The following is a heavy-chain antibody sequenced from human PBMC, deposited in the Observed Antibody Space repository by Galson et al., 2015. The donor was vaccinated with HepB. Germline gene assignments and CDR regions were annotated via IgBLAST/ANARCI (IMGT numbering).Heavy chain of an antibody. D-gene: IGHD3-22*01. CDR1: VFAFSNYA. CDR3: AKEFYYDNSGYYGDAFDI. V-gene: IGHV3-23*01. Sequence: LRLSCATSVFAFSNYAMNWVRQAPGRGLEWVSEITGSGDNTDYADSVKGRFTISRDNSKNTLYLQMNSLRAEDTAVYYCAKEFYYDNSGYYGDAFDIWGQGTMVTVSS. J-gene: IGHJ3*02. CDR2: ITGSGDNT.